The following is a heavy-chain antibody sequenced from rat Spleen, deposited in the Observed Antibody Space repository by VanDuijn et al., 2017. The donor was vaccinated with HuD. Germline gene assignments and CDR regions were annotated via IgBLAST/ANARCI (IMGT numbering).Heavy chain of an antibody. D-gene: IGHD1-4*01. J-gene: IGHJ4*01. CDR3: ARPDGYTYVMDA. Sequence: EVQLVESAGGLVQPGRSLKLSCAASGFTFSDYYMASVRQAPTKGLEWVATISYGGSSTYYRDSVKGRFTISRDNAKSTLYLQMNSLRSEDTATYYCARPDGYTYVMDAWGQGASVTVSS. V-gene: IGHV5-29*01. CDR2: ISYGGSST. CDR1: GFTFSDYY.